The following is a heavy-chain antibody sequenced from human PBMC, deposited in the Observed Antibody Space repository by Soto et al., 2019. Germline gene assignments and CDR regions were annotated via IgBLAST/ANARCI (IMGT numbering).Heavy chain of an antibody. D-gene: IGHD3-22*01. Sequence: EVQLVESGGGLVQPGGSLRLSCAASGFTFSSYAMSWVRQAPGKGLEWVSAISGSGGSTYYADSVKGRFTISRDNSKNTLYLKMNSLRAEDTAVYYCAKDLVYYYDSSGYYGYYGMDVWGQGTTVTVSS. CDR2: ISGSGGST. CDR1: GFTFSSYA. CDR3: AKDLVYYYDSSGYYGYYGMDV. V-gene: IGHV3-23*04. J-gene: IGHJ6*02.